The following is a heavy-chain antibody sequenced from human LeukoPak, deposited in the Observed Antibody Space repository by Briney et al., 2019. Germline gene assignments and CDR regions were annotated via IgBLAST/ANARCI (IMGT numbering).Heavy chain of an antibody. Sequence: PGGSLRLSCAASGFTFSTCGMHWVRQAPGKGLEWVSVIYSGGSTYYADSVKGRFTISRDNSKNTLYLQMNSLRAEDTAVYYCARDPDGYCSGGSCSDLYYFDYWGQGTLVTVSS. CDR2: IYSGGST. D-gene: IGHD2-15*01. J-gene: IGHJ4*02. CDR3: ARDPDGYCSGGSCSDLYYFDY. CDR1: GFTFSTCG. V-gene: IGHV3-NL1*01.